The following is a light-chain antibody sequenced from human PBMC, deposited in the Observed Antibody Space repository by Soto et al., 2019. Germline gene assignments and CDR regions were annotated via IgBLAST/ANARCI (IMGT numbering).Light chain of an antibody. CDR1: SSDVGGYKY. Sequence: QSALTQPASVSGSPGQWITMSCTGSSSDVGGYKYVAWYQQHPGKAPKLIIYEVSNRPSGVSNRFSGSKSGNTASLTISGLQAEDEADYYCISYTSRKTYVFGSGTKLTVL. CDR2: EVS. V-gene: IGLV2-14*01. CDR3: ISYTSRKTYV. J-gene: IGLJ1*01.